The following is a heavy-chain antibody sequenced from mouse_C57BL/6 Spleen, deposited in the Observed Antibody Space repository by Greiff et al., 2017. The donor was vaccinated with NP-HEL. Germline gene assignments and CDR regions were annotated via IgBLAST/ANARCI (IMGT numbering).Heavy chain of an antibody. CDR2: IYPGDGDT. D-gene: IGHD1-1*02. Sequence: VQLKESGPELVKPGASVKISCKASGYAFSSSWMNWVKQRPGKGLEWIGRIYPGDGDTNSNGQFKGKTTLTADNAASTAYMQLSSLTSDDSAVYFGAREGVGSGARDYWGQGTSVTVSS. CDR3: AREGVGSGARDY. V-gene: IGHV1-82*01. J-gene: IGHJ4*01. CDR1: GYAFSSSW.